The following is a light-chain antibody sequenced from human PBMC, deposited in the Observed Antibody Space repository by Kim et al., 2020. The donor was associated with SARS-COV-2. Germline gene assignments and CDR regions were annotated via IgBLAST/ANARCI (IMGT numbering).Light chain of an antibody. V-gene: IGKV3-20*01. CDR3: QQYESSPQT. J-gene: IGKJ1*01. Sequence: SPGATAHTTMRASRRNSSNCLAWYQQNPGQATRLLIYGASSRDTGVPDRFSGSGSGTDFTLTISRLEPDDSAMYYCQQYESSPQTFGQGTKVDIK. CDR2: GAS. CDR1: RRNSSNC.